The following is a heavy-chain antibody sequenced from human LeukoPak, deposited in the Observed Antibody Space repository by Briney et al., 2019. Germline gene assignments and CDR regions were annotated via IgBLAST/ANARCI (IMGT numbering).Heavy chain of an antibody. CDR1: RFTLDVYT. Sequence: GGGPRVPLVASRFTLDVYTMRWGRQAPGEGVGGGSLIMLGGGSTYYADSVKGRFTISRDNSKNSLYLQMNSLRTEDAALYYCAKDRCGSSCPRPAYFYYMDVWGKGTTVTVSS. V-gene: IGHV3-43*01. CDR2: IMLGGGST. CDR3: AKDRCGSSCPRPAYFYYMDV. J-gene: IGHJ6*03. D-gene: IGHD6-13*01.